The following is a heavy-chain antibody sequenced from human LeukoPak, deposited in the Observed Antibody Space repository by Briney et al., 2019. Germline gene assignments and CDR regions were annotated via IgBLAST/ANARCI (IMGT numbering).Heavy chain of an antibody. J-gene: IGHJ4*02. CDR2: ISGSGGST. D-gene: IGHD1-14*01. CDR1: GLTLSSYA. CDR3: AKSATGHDY. Sequence: GGSLRLSCAASGLTLSSYAMICVRQAPGKGLEWVSAISGSGGSTYYADSVKGRFTISRDNSKNTLYLQMNSLRAEDTAVYYCAKSATGHDYWGQGTLVTVSS. V-gene: IGHV3-23*01.